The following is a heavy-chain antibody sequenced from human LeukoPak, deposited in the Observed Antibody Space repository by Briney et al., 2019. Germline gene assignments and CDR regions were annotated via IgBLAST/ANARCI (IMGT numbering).Heavy chain of an antibody. D-gene: IGHD3-22*01. V-gene: IGHV3-30-3*01. CDR3: ARTDYDSGGFYLYFFDY. CDR1: GFSFDDYA. J-gene: IGHJ4*02. CDR2: ISYDGSNT. Sequence: PGGSLRLSCAAFGFSFDDYAMHWVRQAPGKGLEWVAFISYDGSNTYYADSVKGRFTISRDNSKRTFYLQMNSLRPEDTAVYYCARTDYDSGGFYLYFFDYWGQGTLVTVSS.